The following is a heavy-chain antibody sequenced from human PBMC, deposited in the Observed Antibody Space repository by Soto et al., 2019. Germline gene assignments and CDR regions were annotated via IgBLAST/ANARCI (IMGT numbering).Heavy chain of an antibody. D-gene: IGHD3-22*01. CDR2: INPNSGGT. CDR1: GYTFTGYY. J-gene: IGHJ3*02. Sequence: ASVKVSCKASGYTFTGYYMHWVRQAPGQGLEWMGWINPNSGGTNYAQKFQGWVTMTRDTSISTAYMELSRLRSDDTAVYYCARVRKYYYDSSGSPDAFEIWGQGTMVTVSS. V-gene: IGHV1-2*04. CDR3: ARVRKYYYDSSGSPDAFEI.